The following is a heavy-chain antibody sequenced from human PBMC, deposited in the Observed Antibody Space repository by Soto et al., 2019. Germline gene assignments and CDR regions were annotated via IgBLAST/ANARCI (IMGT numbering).Heavy chain of an antibody. Sequence: GGSLRLSCAASGFTFSNYAMTWVRRAPGKGLEWVSTLSGTSSNTYYADSVKGQFTISRDNSKNTLYLQMDSLRAEDTAVYYWARGRGYSLPFEPWGQGTLVTVSS. J-gene: IGHJ5*02. CDR3: ARGRGYSLPFEP. D-gene: IGHD2-15*01. CDR2: LSGTSSNT. CDR1: GFTFSNYA. V-gene: IGHV3-23*01.